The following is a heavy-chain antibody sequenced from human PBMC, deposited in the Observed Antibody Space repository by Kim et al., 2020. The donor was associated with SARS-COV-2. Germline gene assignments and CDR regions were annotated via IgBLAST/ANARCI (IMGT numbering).Heavy chain of an antibody. V-gene: IGHV3-30*18. CDR3: AKEAITIFGVVITYYGMDV. CDR2: ISHDGSNK. CDR1: GFTFSSYG. J-gene: IGHJ6*02. D-gene: IGHD3-3*01. Sequence: GGSLRLSCAASGFTFSSYGMHWVRQAPGKGLEWVAVISHDGSNKYYADSVKGRFTISRDNSKNTPYLQMNSLRAEDTAVYYCAKEAITIFGVVITYYGMDVWGQGTTVTVSS.